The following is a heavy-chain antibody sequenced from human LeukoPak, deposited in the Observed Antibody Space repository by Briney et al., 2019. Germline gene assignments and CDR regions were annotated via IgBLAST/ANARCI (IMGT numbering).Heavy chain of an antibody. Sequence: GGSLRLSCAASGFTSSSYAMSWVRQAPGKGLEWVSAISGSGGSTYYADSVKGRFTISRDNSKNTLYLQMNSLRAEDTAVYYCAKDHHYYYYMDVWGKGTTVTVSS. CDR2: ISGSGGST. CDR3: AKDHHYYYYMDV. CDR1: GFTSSSYA. J-gene: IGHJ6*03. V-gene: IGHV3-23*01.